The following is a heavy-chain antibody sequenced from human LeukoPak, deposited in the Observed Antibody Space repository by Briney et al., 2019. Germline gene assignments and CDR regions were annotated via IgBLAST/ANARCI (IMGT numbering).Heavy chain of an antibody. Sequence: RGSLRLSCAASGFTFSSYWMSWVRQAPGKGLEWVANIKQDGSERYYVDSVKGRFTISRDNAKNSLYLQMNSLRAEDTAVYYCASHYGDYSFFDYWGQGTLVTVSS. CDR3: ASHYGDYSFFDY. V-gene: IGHV3-7*02. CDR2: IKQDGSER. CDR1: GFTFSSYW. D-gene: IGHD4-17*01. J-gene: IGHJ4*02.